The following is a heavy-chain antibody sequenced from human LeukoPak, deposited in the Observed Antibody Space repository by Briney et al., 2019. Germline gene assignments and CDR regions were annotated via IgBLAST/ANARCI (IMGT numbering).Heavy chain of an antibody. D-gene: IGHD1-26*01. CDR1: GGSISSYY. J-gene: IGHJ4*02. V-gene: IGHV4-59*01. CDR3: TSLYSGSYDTGSFDYFNY. CDR2: IYYTRST. Sequence: SETLSLTCTVSGGSISSYYWSWIRQPPGKGLEWIGYIYYTRSTHYNPSLKSRVTISVDTSKNQFSLKLSSVTAADTAVYYCTSLYSGSYDTGSFDYFNYWGQGTLVTVSS.